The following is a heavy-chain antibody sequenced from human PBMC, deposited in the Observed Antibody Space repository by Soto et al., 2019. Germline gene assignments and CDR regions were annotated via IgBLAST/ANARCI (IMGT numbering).Heavy chain of an antibody. CDR1: GFTFNDAW. V-gene: IGHV3-15*07. D-gene: IGHD3-9*01. CDR3: STWNYDVLTGYSS. J-gene: IGHJ5*02. Sequence: GGSLRLSCAASGFTFNDAWMNWARQAPGKGLEWVGRIKSKSAGETTDYAAPVRGRFTISRDDSRFTLFLQMDNLKTEDTAVYYCSTWNYDVLTGYSSWGQGTLVTVSS. CDR2: IKSKSAGETT.